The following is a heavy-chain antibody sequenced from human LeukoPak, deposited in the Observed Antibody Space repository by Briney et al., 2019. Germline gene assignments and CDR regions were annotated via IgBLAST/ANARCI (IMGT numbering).Heavy chain of an antibody. V-gene: IGHV4-31*03. J-gene: IGHJ5*02. Sequence: KPSETLSLTCTVSGVSINIGGYYWSWIRQHPGKGLEWIGYIYYSGSTYYNPSLKSRVSISADTSKNQFSLKLSSVTAADTAVYYCARETYGSPGWFDPWGQGTLVTASS. CDR2: IYYSGST. D-gene: IGHD3-10*01. CDR1: GVSINIGGYY. CDR3: ARETYGSPGWFDP.